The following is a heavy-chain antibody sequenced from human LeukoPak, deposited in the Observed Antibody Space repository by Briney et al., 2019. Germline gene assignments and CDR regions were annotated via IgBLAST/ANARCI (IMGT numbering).Heavy chain of an antibody. CDR1: GFTFSTYG. D-gene: IGHD3-22*01. V-gene: IGHV3-23*01. Sequence: GGSLRLSCAASGFTFSTYGMSWVRQAPGKGLEWVSGISASGGSTYYADSVKGRFTIARDNFKNTLYLQMKSLRAEDTAVYYCAKDVYYYDSSGYPSYFDYWGQGTLVTVSS. CDR3: AKDVYYYDSSGYPSYFDY. CDR2: ISASGGST. J-gene: IGHJ4*02.